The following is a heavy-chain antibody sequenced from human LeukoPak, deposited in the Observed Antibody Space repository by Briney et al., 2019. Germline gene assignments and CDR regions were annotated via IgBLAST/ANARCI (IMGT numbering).Heavy chain of an antibody. J-gene: IGHJ4*02. CDR2: ISASGGST. CDR1: GFTFSSSA. Sequence: GGSLRLSCAASGFTFSSSAMSWVRQVPGKGLEWVSGISASGGSTYYADSVRGRFTISRDNSKNTLYVQMNSLRDEDTAVYYCAKGGKTIMCPTSCYDYWGQGTLVTVSS. CDR3: AKGGKTIMCPTSCYDY. D-gene: IGHD2-2*01. V-gene: IGHV3-23*01.